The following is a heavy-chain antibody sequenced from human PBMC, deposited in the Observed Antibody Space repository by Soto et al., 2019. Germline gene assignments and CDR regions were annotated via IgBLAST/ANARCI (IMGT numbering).Heavy chain of an antibody. CDR2: ISYDGSNK. V-gene: IGHV3-30-3*01. J-gene: IGHJ5*02. Sequence: GGSLRLSCAASGFTFSSYAMHWVRQAPGKGLERVAVISYDGSNKYYADSVKGRFTISRDNSKNTLYLQMNSLRAEDTAVYYCARDQSWGQGTLVTVSS. CDR1: GFTFSSYA. CDR3: ARDQS.